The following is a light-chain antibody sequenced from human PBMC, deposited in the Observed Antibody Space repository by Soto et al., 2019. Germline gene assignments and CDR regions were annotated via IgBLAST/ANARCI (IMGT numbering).Light chain of an antibody. V-gene: IGKV3-20*01. J-gene: IGKJ5*01. CDR2: ATS. CDR1: QTVISTH. CDR3: QQYDSSSVT. Sequence: IILTQSPGTLSLSPGEGATLSCKASQTVISTHLAWYQQKPGQAPRLLIYATSNRATGIPDRFSGSGSGRDCTLTIDRLEPEDFAVYYCQQYDSSSVTFGQGTRLDLK.